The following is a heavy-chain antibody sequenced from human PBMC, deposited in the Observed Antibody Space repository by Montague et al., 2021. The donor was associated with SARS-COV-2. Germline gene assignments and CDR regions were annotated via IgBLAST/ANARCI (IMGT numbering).Heavy chain of an antibody. Sequence: SETLSLTCAVYGGSLSGDHWSWIRRPPGKGLEWIGEVNHSGHTXXXVSXXXRVTMSVDTSKSQFSLKVRSVTAADTAVYYCARGPVGVAARLRYYFDQWGQGTLVTVSS. J-gene: IGHJ4*02. CDR3: ARGPVGVAARLRYYFDQ. V-gene: IGHV4-34*01. D-gene: IGHD6-6*01. CDR1: GGSLSGDH. CDR2: VNHSGHT.